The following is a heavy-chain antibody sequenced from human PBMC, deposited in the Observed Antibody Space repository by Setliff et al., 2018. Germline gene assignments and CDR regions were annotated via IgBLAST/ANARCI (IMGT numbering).Heavy chain of an antibody. CDR3: GRDHKSAEAYMDV. CDR2: IVPVFGTR. Sequence: SVKVSCKASGGTFNTYAINWVRQAPGQGLAWMRGIVPVFGTRNYAQKFQGRVTFSADDSANTAYMQMNTLKIEDTAVYYGGRDHKSAEAYMDVWGKGTTVTVSS. J-gene: IGHJ6*03. D-gene: IGHD3-3*01. CDR1: GGTFNTYA. V-gene: IGHV1-69*13.